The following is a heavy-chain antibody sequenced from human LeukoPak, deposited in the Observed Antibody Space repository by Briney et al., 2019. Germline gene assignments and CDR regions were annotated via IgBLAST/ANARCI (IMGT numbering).Heavy chain of an antibody. D-gene: IGHD5-18*01. CDR2: IYYSGST. V-gene: IGHV4-59*01. J-gene: IGHJ5*02. CDR3: ARDTATVESLGFENWFDP. Sequence: SETLSLTCTVSGGSISSYYWSWLRQPPGKGLEWIGYIYYSGSTNYNPSLKSRVTISVDTSKNQFSLKLSSVTAADTAVYYCARDTATVESLGFENWFDPWGQGTLVTVSS. CDR1: GGSISSYY.